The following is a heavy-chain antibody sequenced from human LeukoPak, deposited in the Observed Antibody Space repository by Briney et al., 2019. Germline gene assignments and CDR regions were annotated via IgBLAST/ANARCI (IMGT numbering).Heavy chain of an antibody. CDR1: GYTFNDYY. Sequence: GGSLRLSCAASGYTFNDYYMSWIRQAPGKGLEWLSYINIGGTNTHYADSVKGRFTISRDKSKNTLYLQMNSLRAEDTAVYYCAKDGDCSSTSCYRDIGWFDPWGQGTLVTVSS. CDR3: AKDGDCSSTSCYRDIGWFDP. J-gene: IGHJ5*02. CDR2: INIGGTNT. D-gene: IGHD2-2*01. V-gene: IGHV3-11*06.